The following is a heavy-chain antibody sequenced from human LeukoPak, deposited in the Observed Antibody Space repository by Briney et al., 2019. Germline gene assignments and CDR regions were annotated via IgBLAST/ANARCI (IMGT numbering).Heavy chain of an antibody. Sequence: GASVKVSCKASGYTFTSYGISWVRQAPGQGLEWMGWISAYNSNTNYAQKLQGRVTMTTDTSTSTAYMELRSLRSDDTAVYYCARDKPAVTTSYYYGMDVWGKGTTVTVSS. CDR3: ARDKPAVTTSYYYGMDV. D-gene: IGHD4-17*01. CDR1: GYTFTSYG. V-gene: IGHV1-18*04. J-gene: IGHJ6*04. CDR2: ISAYNSNT.